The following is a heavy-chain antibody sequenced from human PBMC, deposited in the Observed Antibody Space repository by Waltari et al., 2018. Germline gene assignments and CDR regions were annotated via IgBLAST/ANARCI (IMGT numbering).Heavy chain of an antibody. CDR1: GGTFSSYA. J-gene: IGHJ2*01. CDR3: ASQYCSGGSCLRGPNWYFDL. Sequence: QVQLVQSGAEVKKPGSSVKVSCKASGGTFSSYAISWVRQAPGHGLEWMGRIIPIFGTANYAQKFQGRVTITADKSTSTAYMELSSLRSEDTAVYYCASQYCSGGSCLRGPNWYFDLWGRGTLVTVSS. V-gene: IGHV1-69*08. CDR2: IIPIFGTA. D-gene: IGHD2-15*01.